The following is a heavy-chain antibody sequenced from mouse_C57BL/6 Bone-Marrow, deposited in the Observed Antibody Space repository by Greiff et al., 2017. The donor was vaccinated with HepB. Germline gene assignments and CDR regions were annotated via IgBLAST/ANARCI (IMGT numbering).Heavy chain of an antibody. Sequence: EVQLQESGGGLVQPGGSMKLSCAASGFTFSDAWMDWVRQSPEKGLEWVAEIRNKANNHATYYAESVKGRFTISRDDSKSSVYLQMNSLRAEDTGIYYCTGGNYLWFAYWGQGTLVTVAA. CDR1: GFTFSDAW. CDR3: TGGNYLWFAY. D-gene: IGHD2-1*01. CDR2: IRNKANNHAT. J-gene: IGHJ3*01. V-gene: IGHV6-6*01.